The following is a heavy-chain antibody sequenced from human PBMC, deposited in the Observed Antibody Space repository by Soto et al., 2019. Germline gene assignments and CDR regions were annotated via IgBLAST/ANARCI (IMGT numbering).Heavy chain of an antibody. J-gene: IGHJ4*02. V-gene: IGHV1-18*01. Sequence: EASVKVSCKASGYTFTSYGISWVRQAPGQGLEWMGWISAYNGNTNYAQKLQGRVTMTTDTSTSTAYMELRSLRSDDTAVYYCARDNTKGYCSSTSCPQAYWGQGTLVTVSS. CDR3: ARDNTKGYCSSTSCPQAY. CDR1: GYTFTSYG. CDR2: ISAYNGNT. D-gene: IGHD2-2*01.